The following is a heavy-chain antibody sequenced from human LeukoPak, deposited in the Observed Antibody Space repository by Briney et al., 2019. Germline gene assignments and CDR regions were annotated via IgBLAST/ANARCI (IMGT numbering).Heavy chain of an antibody. Sequence: GESLKISCKGSGYPFTSYWIIRVRQIPGKGLEWMGRIDPSDSYTNHSPSFEGHVTISADKSISTADLQWSSLEASDTAMYYCARIGYGWDSVALYSYAMDVWGKGTTVTVSS. CDR1: GYPFTSYW. CDR3: ARIGYGWDSVALYSYAMDV. V-gene: IGHV5-10-1*01. J-gene: IGHJ6*04. CDR2: IDPSDSYT. D-gene: IGHD3-22*01.